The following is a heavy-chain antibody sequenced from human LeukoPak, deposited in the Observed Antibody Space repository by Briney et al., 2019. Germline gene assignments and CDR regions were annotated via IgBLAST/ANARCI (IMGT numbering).Heavy chain of an antibody. V-gene: IGHV1-18*01. CDR3: ARDTGYYFDF. J-gene: IGHJ4*02. CDR2: ISGYNGNR. CDR1: GYTFTSYG. Sequence: ASVKVSCKTSGYTFTSYGFSWVRQAPGKGLEWMGWISGYNGNRNYAQKLQGRVTLTTDTSTSTGYMELRSLRSDDTAVYYCARDTGYYFDFWGQGTLVTVPS. D-gene: IGHD1-14*01.